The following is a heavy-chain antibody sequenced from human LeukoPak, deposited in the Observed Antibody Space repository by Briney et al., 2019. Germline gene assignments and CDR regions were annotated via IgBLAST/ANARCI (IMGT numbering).Heavy chain of an antibody. Sequence: GGSLRLSCAASGFTFSNYGMTWVRQAPGKGLEWVSAISASDGSTYYVDSVKGRFTISRDNSKDMLYLQMNTLRAEDTAVYYCAKDTVFGEPNWFDPWGQGTLVTVSS. D-gene: IGHD4-17*01. CDR1: GFTFSNYG. CDR3: AKDTVFGEPNWFDP. J-gene: IGHJ5*02. V-gene: IGHV3-23*01. CDR2: ISASDGST.